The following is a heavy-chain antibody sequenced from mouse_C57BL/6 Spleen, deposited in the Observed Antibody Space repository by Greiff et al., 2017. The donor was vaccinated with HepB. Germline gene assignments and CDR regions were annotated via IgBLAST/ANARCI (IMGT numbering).Heavy chain of an antibody. CDR1: GYAFPNYL. CDR2: INPGSGGT. CDR3: AREDLLSYAMDY. Sequence: VQLQQSGAELVRPGTSVKVSCKASGYAFPNYLIEWVKQRPGQGLEWIGVINPGSGGTNYNEKFKGKATLTADKSSSTAYMQLRSLTSEDSAVYFCAREDLLSYAMDYWGQGTSVTVSS. J-gene: IGHJ4*01. V-gene: IGHV1-54*01. D-gene: IGHD2-1*01.